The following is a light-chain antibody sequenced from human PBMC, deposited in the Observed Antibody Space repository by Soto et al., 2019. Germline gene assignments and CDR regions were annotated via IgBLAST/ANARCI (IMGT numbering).Light chain of an antibody. CDR2: DVS. CDR3: SSSTSSSTSLV. J-gene: IGLJ1*01. V-gene: IGLV2-14*01. Sequence: QSALTQPASVSGSPGQSITISCTGTSSDVGGYNYVSWYQQHPGKAPKLMIYDVSNRPSGVSNRFSGSKSGNTASLTISGLQAEDEADYYCSSSTSSSTSLVFGTGTKLTVL. CDR1: SSDVGGYNY.